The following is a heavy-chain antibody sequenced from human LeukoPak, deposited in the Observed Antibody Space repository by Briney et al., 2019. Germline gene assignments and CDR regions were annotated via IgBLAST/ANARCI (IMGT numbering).Heavy chain of an antibody. V-gene: IGHV4-4*07. D-gene: IGHD3-22*01. Sequence: PSETLSLTCTVSGGSISSYYWSWIRQPAGKGLEWIGRIYTSGSTNYNPSLKSRVTMSVDTSKNQFSLKLSSVTAADTAVYYCASTFPLYYYDSSGYYYAFDIWGQGTMVTVSS. CDR1: GGSISSYY. CDR2: IYTSGST. J-gene: IGHJ3*02. CDR3: ASTFPLYYYDSSGYYYAFDI.